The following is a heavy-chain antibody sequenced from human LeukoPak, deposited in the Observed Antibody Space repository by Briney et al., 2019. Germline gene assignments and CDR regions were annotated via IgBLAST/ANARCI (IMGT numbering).Heavy chain of an antibody. Sequence: SQTLSLTCAISGGSVSSNSAAWNWIRQSPSRGIEWLGRTYYRSKWYNDYAVSVKSRITINPDTSKNQFSLQLNSVTPEDTAVYYCARGRGHIVNYYYYGMDVWGQGTTVTVSS. CDR1: GGSVSSNSAA. D-gene: IGHD2-21*01. J-gene: IGHJ6*02. CDR3: ARGRGHIVNYYYYGMDV. V-gene: IGHV6-1*01. CDR2: TYYRSKWYN.